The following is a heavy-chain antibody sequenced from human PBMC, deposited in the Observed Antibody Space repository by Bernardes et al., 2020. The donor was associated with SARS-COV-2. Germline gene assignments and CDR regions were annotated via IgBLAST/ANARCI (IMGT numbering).Heavy chain of an antibody. Sequence: ASVKVSCKASGYTFTSYAMHWVRQAPGQRLEWMGWINAGNGNTKYSQKFQVRVTITRDTSASTAYMELSSLRSEDTAVYYCARSLGFGELNWFDPWGQGTLVTVSS. D-gene: IGHD3-10*01. J-gene: IGHJ5*02. V-gene: IGHV1-3*01. CDR2: INAGNGNT. CDR3: ARSLGFGELNWFDP. CDR1: GYTFTSYA.